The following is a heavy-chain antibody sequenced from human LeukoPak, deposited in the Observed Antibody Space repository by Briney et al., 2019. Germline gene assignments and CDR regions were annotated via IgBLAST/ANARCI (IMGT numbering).Heavy chain of an antibody. CDR3: ARQGFVPSPLDY. D-gene: IGHD3-10*01. Sequence: SGTLSLTCAVSGYSISSGYYWGWIRPPPGKGLEWIGSIYHSGSTYYNPSLKSRVTISVDTSKNQFSLKLSSVTAADTAVYYCARQGFVPSPLDYWGQGTLVTVSS. V-gene: IGHV4-38-2*01. CDR2: IYHSGST. J-gene: IGHJ4*02. CDR1: GYSISSGYY.